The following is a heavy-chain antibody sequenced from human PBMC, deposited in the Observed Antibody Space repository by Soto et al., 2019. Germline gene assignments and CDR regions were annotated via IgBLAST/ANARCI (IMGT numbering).Heavy chain of an antibody. CDR2: IYWDDDK. CDR3: AHSRCGGDCLRSYSSHYYYGIDV. Sequence: QITLKESGPTLVKPTQTLTLTCTFSGFSLSTGGVGVGWIRQPPGKALEWLALIYWDDDKRYSPSLKSRLTLTNDTSKTHVVLTLTNIDPVDTAPYYCAHSRCGGDCLRSYSSHYYYGIDVWGQGTTVTVSS. V-gene: IGHV2-5*02. CDR1: GFSLSTGGVG. D-gene: IGHD2-21*02. J-gene: IGHJ6*02.